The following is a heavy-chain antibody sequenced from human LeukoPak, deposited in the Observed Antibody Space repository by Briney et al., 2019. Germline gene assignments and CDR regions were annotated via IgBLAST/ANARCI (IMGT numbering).Heavy chain of an antibody. CDR2: IKRDGSQI. D-gene: IGHD7-27*01. J-gene: IGHJ4*02. V-gene: IGHV3-7*01. Sequence: GGSLRLSCVASGFTFSNYWMTWVRQAPGKGLEWVANIKRDGSQIYEVDSVNGRFTISRDNAKNSLYLQMNGLRAEDTAVYYCARDLNWETYWGQGTLVSVSS. CDR1: GFTFSNYW. CDR3: ARDLNWETY.